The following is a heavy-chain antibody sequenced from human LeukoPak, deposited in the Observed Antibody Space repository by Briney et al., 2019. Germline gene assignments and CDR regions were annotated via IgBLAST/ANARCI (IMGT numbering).Heavy chain of an antibody. V-gene: IGHV3-23*01. CDR3: ARDSPLKGYNSGWATNSFDF. CDR1: GFNFRSYA. D-gene: IGHD6-19*01. Sequence: PGGSLRVSCAASGFNFRSYAMSWVRQAPGKGLEWVSTVTGGAVATYYADSVRGRHTISRDNSKNTLYLQMNSLRAEDTAVYYCARDSPLKGYNSGWATNSFDFWGQGTLVTAS. CDR2: VTGGAVAT. J-gene: IGHJ4*02.